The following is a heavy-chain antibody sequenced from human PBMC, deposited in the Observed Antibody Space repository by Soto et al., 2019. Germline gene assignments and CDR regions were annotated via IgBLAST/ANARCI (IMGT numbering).Heavy chain of an antibody. Sequence: QVQLQESGPGLVKPSETLSLTCTVSGGSINSYYWSWIRQPPGKGLEWIGYIYYSGSTNYNPSLKSRVTISIDTSMNQFALKLSSVTAADTAVYYCASSILTGYYYGMDVWGQGTTVTVSS. CDR3: ASSILTGYYYGMDV. V-gene: IGHV4-59*01. J-gene: IGHJ6*02. CDR1: GGSINSYY. CDR2: IYYSGST. D-gene: IGHD3-9*01.